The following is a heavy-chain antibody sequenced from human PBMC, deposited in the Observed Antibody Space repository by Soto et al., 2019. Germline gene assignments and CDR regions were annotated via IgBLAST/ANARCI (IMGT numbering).Heavy chain of an antibody. V-gene: IGHV4-31*03. CDR2: IYYSGST. Sequence: QVQLKESGPGLVKPPQTLSLTCTVSGGSISSGGYYWSWIRQYPGKGLEWIGYIYYSGSTDYNPSLKSRVTISVDTSKNQFSRKMGSVTAADTAVYYCARSSTSANYFDYWGQGTLVTVSS. CDR1: GGSISSGGYY. CDR3: ARSSTSANYFDY. D-gene: IGHD2-2*01. J-gene: IGHJ4*02.